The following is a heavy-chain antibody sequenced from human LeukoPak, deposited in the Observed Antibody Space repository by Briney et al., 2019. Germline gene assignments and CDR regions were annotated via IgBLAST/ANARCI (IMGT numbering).Heavy chain of an antibody. J-gene: IGHJ4*02. CDR1: GFTFSSYA. CDR3: AKECCSSTSCSGPLDY. V-gene: IGHV3-23*01. CDR2: ISGSGGST. Sequence: GGSLRLSCAASGFTFSSYAMSWVRQAPGKGLEWVSAISGSGGSTYYANPVKGRFTISRDNSKNTLYLQMNSLRAEDTAVYYCAKECCSSTSCSGPLDYWGQGTLVTVSS. D-gene: IGHD2-2*01.